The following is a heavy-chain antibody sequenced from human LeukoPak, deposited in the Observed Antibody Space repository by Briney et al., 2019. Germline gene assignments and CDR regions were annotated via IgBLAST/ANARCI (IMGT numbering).Heavy chain of an antibody. CDR1: GGSISSGGYY. Sequence: SETLSLTCTVSGGSISSGGYYWSWIRQHPGKGLEWIGYIYYSGSTYYNPSLKSRVTISVDTPKNQFSLKLSSVTAADTAVYYCARAERWLQGTPIDYWGQGTLVTVSS. V-gene: IGHV4-31*03. CDR3: ARAERWLQGTPIDY. D-gene: IGHD5-12*01. J-gene: IGHJ4*02. CDR2: IYYSGST.